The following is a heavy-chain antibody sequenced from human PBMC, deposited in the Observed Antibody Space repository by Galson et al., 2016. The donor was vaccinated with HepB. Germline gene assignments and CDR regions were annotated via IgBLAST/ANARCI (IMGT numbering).Heavy chain of an antibody. V-gene: IGHV1-18*01. J-gene: IGHJ6*02. CDR1: GYTFTNYG. CDR2: IGAYNGNT. Sequence: SVKVSCKASGYTFTNYGISWVRQAPGQGLEWMGGIGAYNGNTFYSQKFQGRVTLTTETYTTTAYVELGSLRSDDTAVYYCARRGREQLVHQYYAMDVWGPGTTVTVSS. CDR3: ARRGREQLVHQYYAMDV. D-gene: IGHD6-6*01.